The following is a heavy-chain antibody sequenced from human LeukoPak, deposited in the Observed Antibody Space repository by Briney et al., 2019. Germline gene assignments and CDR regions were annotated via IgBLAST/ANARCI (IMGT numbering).Heavy chain of an antibody. CDR3: ARATGTMRISNFRAGREHFYYSMDV. D-gene: IGHD4-17*01. Sequence: GGSLRLSCAASGFSFSSFWMSWIRQAPGKGLEWVAYIKQDGNDVSYAGSVKGRFTISRDNADNSLFLEMNRLRGEDSALYYCARATGTMRISNFRAGREHFYYSMDVWGKGTAVIVSS. CDR2: IKQDGNDV. V-gene: IGHV3-7*01. CDR1: GFSFSSFW. J-gene: IGHJ6*03.